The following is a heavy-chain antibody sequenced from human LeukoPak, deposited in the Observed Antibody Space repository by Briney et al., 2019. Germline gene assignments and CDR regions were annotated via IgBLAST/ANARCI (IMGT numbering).Heavy chain of an antibody. V-gene: IGHV3-53*01. CDR3: ARDAPQVPAAGVLAS. J-gene: IGHJ5*02. CDR1: GFTVSDNY. Sequence: GGSVRLSCAASGFTVSDNYMSWVRQAPGKGLEWVSVMYSRGDAYYAKSVKGRFTFSRDISKNTLYLQMNGLRTEDTAMYYCARDAPQVPAAGVLASWGQGTLVIVSS. CDR2: MYSRGDA. D-gene: IGHD6-13*01.